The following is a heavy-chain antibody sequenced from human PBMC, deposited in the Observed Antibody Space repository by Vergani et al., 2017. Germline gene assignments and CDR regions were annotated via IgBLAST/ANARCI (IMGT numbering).Heavy chain of an antibody. CDR1: GGTFIRYT. D-gene: IGHD4-11*01. J-gene: IGHJ2*01. Sequence: QVQLVQSGAEVKKPGSSVQVSCKASGGTFIRYTISWVRQAPGQGLEWLGSISPVLDRPNYAQKFHGRVTISADKSTSTAYMDPNSLTSEDTAVYYCDCRQADSDFRDQKYFDLWGRGTLVIVSS. CDR3: DCRQADSDFRDQKYFDL. CDR2: ISPVLDRP. V-gene: IGHV1-69*02.